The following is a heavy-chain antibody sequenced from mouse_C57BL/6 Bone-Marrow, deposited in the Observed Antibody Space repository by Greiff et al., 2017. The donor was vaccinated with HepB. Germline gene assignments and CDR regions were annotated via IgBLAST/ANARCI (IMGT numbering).Heavy chain of an antibody. Sequence: VQLQQSGAELVRPGASVKLSCTASGFNIKDDYMHWVKQRPEQGLEWIGWIDPENGDTEYASKFQGKATITADTSSNTAYLQLSSLTSEDTAVYYCTTPQLRLLFDYWGQGTTLTVSS. CDR2: IDPENGDT. CDR1: GFNIKDDY. CDR3: TTPQLRLLFDY. V-gene: IGHV14-4*01. J-gene: IGHJ2*01. D-gene: IGHD3-2*02.